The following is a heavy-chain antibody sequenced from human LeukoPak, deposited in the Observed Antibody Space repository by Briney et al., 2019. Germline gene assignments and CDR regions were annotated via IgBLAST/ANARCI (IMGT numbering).Heavy chain of an antibody. Sequence: SVKVPCKASGGTFSSYAISWVRQAPGQGLEWMGGIIPIFGTANYAQKFQGRVTITADESTSTAYMELSSLRSEDTAVYYCARSVRDRFLEWLLPFDYWGQGTLVTVSS. J-gene: IGHJ4*02. CDR2: IIPIFGTA. CDR3: ARSVRDRFLEWLLPFDY. CDR1: GGTFSSYA. V-gene: IGHV1-69*13. D-gene: IGHD3-3*01.